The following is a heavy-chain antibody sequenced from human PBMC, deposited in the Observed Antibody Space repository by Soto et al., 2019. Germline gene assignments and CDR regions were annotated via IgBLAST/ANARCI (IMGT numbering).Heavy chain of an antibody. D-gene: IGHD4-17*01. CDR2: LYIDGTT. CDR3: ARETVTTGGGAFDI. Sequence: EVQLVESGGGLIQPGGSLRLSCAASGFTVSSNYMSWVRQTPGEGPEWVSVLYIDGTTYYADSVKGRFTISRDNSKNTLYLQMNSLRAEDTAVYYCARETVTTGGGAFDIWGQGTMVTVSS. CDR1: GFTVSSNY. J-gene: IGHJ3*02. V-gene: IGHV3-53*01.